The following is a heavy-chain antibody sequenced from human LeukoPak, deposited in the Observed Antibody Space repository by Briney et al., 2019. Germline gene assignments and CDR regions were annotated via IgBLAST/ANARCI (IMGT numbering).Heavy chain of an antibody. CDR2: IYPGDSDT. Sequence: GGSLKISCKGSGYSFTSYWIGWVRQVPGKGLEGMGIIYPGDSDTRYSPSFQGQVTISADKSISTAYLQWSSLRASDTAMYYCARRYCSGGSCYHFDYWGQGTLVTVSS. D-gene: IGHD2-15*01. CDR3: ARRYCSGGSCYHFDY. CDR1: GYSFTSYW. J-gene: IGHJ4*02. V-gene: IGHV5-51*01.